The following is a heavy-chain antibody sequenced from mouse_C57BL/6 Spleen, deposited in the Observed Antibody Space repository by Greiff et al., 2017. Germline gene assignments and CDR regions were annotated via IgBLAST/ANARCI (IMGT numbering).Heavy chain of an antibody. CDR2: IYPSDSET. CDR3: AREGSYYEAMDY. J-gene: IGHJ4*01. V-gene: IGHV1-61*01. CDR1: GYTFTSYW. Sequence: VQLQQPGAELVRPGSSVKLSCKASGYTFTSYWMDWVKQRPGQGLEWIGNIYPSDSETHYNQKFKDKATLTVDKSSSTAYMQHSSLTSEDSAVYYCAREGSYYEAMDYWGQGTSVTVSS.